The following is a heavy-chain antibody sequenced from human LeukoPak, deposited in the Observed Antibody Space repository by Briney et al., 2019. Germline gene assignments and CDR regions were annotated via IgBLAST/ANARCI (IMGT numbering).Heavy chain of an antibody. D-gene: IGHD2/OR15-2a*01. CDR3: ASGQLDWTTYYFDY. V-gene: IGHV4-4*07. CDR2: VSSSGTT. J-gene: IGHJ4*02. CDR1: GASISKYF. Sequence: SETLSLTCTVSGASISKYFWHWIRHPAGKGLEWIGRVSSSGTTNYNPSLRSRVTMSLDTSTNQFSLKLSSVTTADTAVYYCASGQLDWTTYYFDYWGQGTLVTVSS.